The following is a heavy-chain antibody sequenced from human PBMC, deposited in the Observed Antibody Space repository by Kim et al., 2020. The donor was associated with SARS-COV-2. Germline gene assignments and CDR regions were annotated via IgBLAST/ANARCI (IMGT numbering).Heavy chain of an antibody. V-gene: IGHV4-31*02. CDR3: ARASNMVRGVIDY. J-gene: IGHJ4*02. Sequence: NPSLKSGVTITVDTSKNQCSLKLSSVTAADTAVYYCARASNMVRGVIDYWGQGTLVTVSS. D-gene: IGHD3-10*01.